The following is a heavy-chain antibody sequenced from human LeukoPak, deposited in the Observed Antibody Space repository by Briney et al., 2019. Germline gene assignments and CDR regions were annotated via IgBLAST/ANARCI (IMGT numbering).Heavy chain of an antibody. CDR2: IYYSGST. V-gene: IGHV4-39*01. D-gene: IGHD2-2*01. CDR1: GGSISSSSYY. Sequence: SETLSLFCTVSGGSISSSSYYWGWIRQPPGKGLEWIGSIYYSGSTYYNPSLKSRDTISVDTSKNQFSLKLSSVTAADTAVYYCARPVVPARDAFDIWGQETMVTVSS. CDR3: ARPVVPARDAFDI. J-gene: IGHJ3*02.